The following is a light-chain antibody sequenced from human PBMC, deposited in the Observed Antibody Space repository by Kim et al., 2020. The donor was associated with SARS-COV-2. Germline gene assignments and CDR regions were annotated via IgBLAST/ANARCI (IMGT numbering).Light chain of an antibody. V-gene: IGKV3-15*01. CDR2: GTS. CDR1: QRVSSN. J-gene: IGKJ1*01. Sequence: VYPGERATRSCRASQRVSSNLAWYQQKPGQAPRLLIYGTSTRATGSPAKYSGSETGTDSSPTSSTPQPEASAVSDCQECNNWPRSFGQGTKVDIK. CDR3: QECNNWPRS.